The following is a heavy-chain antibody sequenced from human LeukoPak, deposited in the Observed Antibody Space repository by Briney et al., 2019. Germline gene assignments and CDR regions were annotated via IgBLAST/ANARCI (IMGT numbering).Heavy chain of an antibody. CDR2: IYYSGST. Sequence: SETLSLTCTVSGGSISSGGYYWSWIRQHPGKGLEWIGYIYYSGSTYYNPSLKSRVTMSVDTSKNQFSLKLSSVTAADTAVYYCARSISGWSYYFDYWGQGTLVTVSS. J-gene: IGHJ4*02. CDR3: ARSISGWSYYFDY. CDR1: GGSISSGGYY. D-gene: IGHD6-19*01. V-gene: IGHV4-31*03.